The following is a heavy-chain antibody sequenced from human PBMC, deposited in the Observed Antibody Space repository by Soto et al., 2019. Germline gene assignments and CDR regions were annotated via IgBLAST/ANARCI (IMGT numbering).Heavy chain of an antibody. CDR1: VFSISDYA. Sequence: PWWSLRLSCSASVFSISDYAMSWFRQAPGKGLEWVSSISDSGTKTFYADSVKGRFAISRDTSKNTVYMQMNNLRVEDTALYYCAKDGIRKDDYWGQGTVVTVS. CDR2: ISDSGTKT. CDR3: AKDGIRKDDY. J-gene: IGHJ4*02. V-gene: IGHV3-23*01.